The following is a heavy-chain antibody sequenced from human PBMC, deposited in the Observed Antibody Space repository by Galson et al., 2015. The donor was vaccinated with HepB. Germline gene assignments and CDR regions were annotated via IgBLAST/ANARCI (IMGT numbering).Heavy chain of an antibody. V-gene: IGHV1-3*01. CDR1: GYSFTDHA. D-gene: IGHD5-24*01. CDR2: INLNNGNT. Sequence: SVKVSCKASGYSFTDHAIHWVRQAPGQRLEWMAWINLNNGNTRYPEKFKGRVAITRDTSATTAYMELSSLTSEDTAMFYCARKTGWLDAYDFWGQGTMVIVSS. CDR3: ARKTGWLDAYDF. J-gene: IGHJ3*01.